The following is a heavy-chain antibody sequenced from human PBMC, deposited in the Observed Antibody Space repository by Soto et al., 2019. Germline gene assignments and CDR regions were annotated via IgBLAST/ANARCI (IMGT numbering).Heavy chain of an antibody. CDR3: ARDSSHTLFDY. CDR1: GGSVSSGSYY. J-gene: IGHJ4*02. D-gene: IGHD6-19*01. Sequence: SETLSLTCTVSGGSVSSGSYYWSWIRQPPGKGLEWIGYIYYSGSTNYNPSLKGRVTISVDTSKNQFSLKLSSVTAADTAVYYCARDSSHTLFDYWGQGTLVTVSS. V-gene: IGHV4-61*01. CDR2: IYYSGST.